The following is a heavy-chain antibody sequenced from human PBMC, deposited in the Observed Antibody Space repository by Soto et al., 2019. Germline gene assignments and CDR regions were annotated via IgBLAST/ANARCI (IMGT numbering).Heavy chain of an antibody. Sequence: QVQLQQWGAGLLKPSETLSLTCADYGGSFSGYYWSWIRQPPGKGLEWIGEINHSGSTNYNPSLKSRVIISVDTSKNQFSLKLSSVTAADTAVYYCARALWDSSSWYYYYYYMDVWGKGTTVTVSS. CDR1: GGSFSGYY. V-gene: IGHV4-34*01. J-gene: IGHJ6*03. CDR3: ARALWDSSSWYYYYYYMDV. CDR2: INHSGST. D-gene: IGHD6-13*01.